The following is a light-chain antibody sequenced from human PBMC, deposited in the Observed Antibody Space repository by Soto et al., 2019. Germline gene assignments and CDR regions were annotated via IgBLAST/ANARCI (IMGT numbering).Light chain of an antibody. CDR3: QQYERPPFA. CDR1: QRVSNSY. J-gene: IGKJ2*01. Sequence: EIVLTQSPGTLSLSPGDRATLSCRASQRVSNSYLAWYQQKPGQAPRLLIYDASTRAAGVPDRVTGGGSGTYFTLTSSALEPDDFAFYFCQQYERPPFAFGQGTRLEI. CDR2: DAS. V-gene: IGKV3-20*01.